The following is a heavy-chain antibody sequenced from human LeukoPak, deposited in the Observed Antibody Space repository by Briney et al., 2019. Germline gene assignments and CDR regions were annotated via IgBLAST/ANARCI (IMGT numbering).Heavy chain of an antibody. J-gene: IGHJ4*02. V-gene: IGHV1-2*06. CDR1: GYTFTGYY. Sequence: ASVKVSCKASGYTFTGYYMHWVRQAPGQGLEWMGRINPNSGGTNYAQKFQGRVTMTRDTSICTAYMELSRLRSDDTAVYYCARVSIAAAGLLDYWGQGTLVTVSS. CDR3: ARVSIAAAGLLDY. D-gene: IGHD6-13*01. CDR2: INPNSGGT.